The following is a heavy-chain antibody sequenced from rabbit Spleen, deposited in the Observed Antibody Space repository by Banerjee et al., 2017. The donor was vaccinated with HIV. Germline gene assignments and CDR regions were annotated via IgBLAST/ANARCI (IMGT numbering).Heavy chain of an antibody. J-gene: IGHJ4*01. CDR3: VREVAGKFSL. CDR2: IDPVFGIT. D-gene: IGHD4-1*01. V-gene: IGHV1S47*01. Sequence: QEQLVESGGGLVQPGGSLKLSCKASGFDFSTYGVSWVRQAPGKGLEWIGYIDPVFGITYYASWVNGRFPISSHNAQNTLYLQLNSLTAADTATYFCVREVAGKFSLWGQGTLVTVS. CDR1: GFDFSTYG.